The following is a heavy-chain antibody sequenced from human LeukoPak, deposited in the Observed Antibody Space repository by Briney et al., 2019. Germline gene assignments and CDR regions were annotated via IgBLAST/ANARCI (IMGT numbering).Heavy chain of an antibody. D-gene: IGHD6-13*01. CDR1: GGSISLYS. V-gene: IGHV4-59*08. CDR3: ARARLMDNSWSFDC. Sequence: SETLSLTCTVSGGSISLYSWNWIRQPPGKGLEWIGSIHNSGNTNYNPSLKSRVTISVDTSKNQFSLKLSSVTAADTAVYYCARARLMDNSWSFDCWGQGTLVTVSS. J-gene: IGHJ4*02. CDR2: IHNSGNT.